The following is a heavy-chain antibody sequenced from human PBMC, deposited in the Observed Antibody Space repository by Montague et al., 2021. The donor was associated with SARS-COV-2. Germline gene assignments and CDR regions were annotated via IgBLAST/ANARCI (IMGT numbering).Heavy chain of an antibody. Sequence: SETLSLTCAVYGGSFSGYYWSWIRQPPGKGLEWIGEINHSGSTXXXPSXXXRVTISVDTSKNQFPLKLSSVTAADTAVYYCARGRRILLWFGELLSGGDYYGMDVWGQGTTVTVSS. CDR1: GGSFSGYY. J-gene: IGHJ6*02. V-gene: IGHV4-34*01. CDR3: ARGRRILLWFGELLSGGDYYGMDV. CDR2: INHSGST. D-gene: IGHD3-10*01.